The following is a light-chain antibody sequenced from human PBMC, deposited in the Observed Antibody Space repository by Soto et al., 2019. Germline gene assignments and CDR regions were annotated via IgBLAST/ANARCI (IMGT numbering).Light chain of an antibody. J-gene: IGLJ2*01. CDR1: SSDVGGYNY. CDR2: DVS. V-gene: IGLV2-14*01. CDR3: SSYTSNTTMV. Sequence: QSALTQPASVSGSPGQSITISCTGTSSDVGGYNYVSWYQQHPGKAPKLMIYDVSNRPSWVSNRFSCSKSGNTASLTISGLQAEDEADYYCSSYTSNTTMVFGGGTKVTVL.